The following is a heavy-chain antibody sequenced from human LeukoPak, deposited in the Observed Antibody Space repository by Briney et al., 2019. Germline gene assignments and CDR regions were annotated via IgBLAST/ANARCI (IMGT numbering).Heavy chain of an antibody. D-gene: IGHD2-15*01. J-gene: IGHJ4*02. CDR1: GYXFTTYW. CDR3: ARARYCSGGSCYAEY. Sequence: GESLKISCNDSGYXFTTYWIGWVRQMPGKGLEWMGIIYPGDSDTRYSPSFQGQVTISVDKSISTAYLQWSSLKASDTAMYYCARARYCSGGSCYAEYWGQGTLVTVSS. CDR2: IYPGDSDT. V-gene: IGHV5-51*01.